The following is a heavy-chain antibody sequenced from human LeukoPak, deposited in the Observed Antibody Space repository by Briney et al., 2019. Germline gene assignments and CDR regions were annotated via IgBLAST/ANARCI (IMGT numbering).Heavy chain of an antibody. Sequence: ASVKVSCKASGGTFSSYAISWVRQAPGQGLEWMGGIIPIFGTANYAQKFQGRVTITTDESTSTAYMELSSLRSEDTAVYYCASGTYYDFWSGPPAQDYYYYYYMDVWGKGTTVTVSS. V-gene: IGHV1-69*05. D-gene: IGHD3-3*01. CDR3: ASGTYYDFWSGPPAQDYYYYYYMDV. J-gene: IGHJ6*03. CDR2: IIPIFGTA. CDR1: GGTFSSYA.